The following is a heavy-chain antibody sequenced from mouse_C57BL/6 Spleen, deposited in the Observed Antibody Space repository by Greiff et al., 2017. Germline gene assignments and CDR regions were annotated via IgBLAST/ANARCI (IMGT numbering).Heavy chain of an antibody. CDR2: IDPSDSYT. V-gene: IGHV1-69*01. J-gene: IGHJ2*01. CDR3: ARSEDYGSSPYFDY. CDR1: GYTFTSYW. D-gene: IGHD1-1*01. Sequence: QVQLKQPGAELVMPGASVKLSCKASGYTFTSYWMHWVKQRPGQGLEWIGEIDPSDSYTNYNQKFKGKSTLTVDKSSSTAYMQLSSLTSEDSAVYYCARSEDYGSSPYFDYWGQGTTLTVSS.